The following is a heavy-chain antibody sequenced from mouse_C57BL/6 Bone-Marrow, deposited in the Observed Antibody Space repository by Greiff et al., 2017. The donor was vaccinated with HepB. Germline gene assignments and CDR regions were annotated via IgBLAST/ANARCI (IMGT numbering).Heavy chain of an antibody. J-gene: IGHJ3*01. CDR2: IHPNSGST. Sequence: VQLQQPGAELVKPGASVKLSCKASGYTFTSYWMHWVKQRPGQGLEWIGMIHPNSGSTNYNEKFKSKATLTVDKSSSTAYMQLSSLTSEDTAVYYCTTKGVYDYDVAWFAYWGQGTLVTVSA. V-gene: IGHV1-64*01. CDR3: TTKGVYDYDVAWFAY. D-gene: IGHD2-4*01. CDR1: GYTFTSYW.